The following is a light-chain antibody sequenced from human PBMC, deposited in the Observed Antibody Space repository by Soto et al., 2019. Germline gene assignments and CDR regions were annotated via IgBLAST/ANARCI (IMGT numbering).Light chain of an antibody. Sequence: QAVVTQPPSASGTPGQRVTISCSGSSSNIGSNYVSWYQQLPGTAPKLLIYRGDQRPSGVPDRFSGSKSGTSASLAISGLRSEDEADYYCAAWDDSLSGLVFGGGTKLTVL. CDR2: RGD. CDR3: AAWDDSLSGLV. J-gene: IGLJ2*01. CDR1: SSNIGSNY. V-gene: IGLV1-47*01.